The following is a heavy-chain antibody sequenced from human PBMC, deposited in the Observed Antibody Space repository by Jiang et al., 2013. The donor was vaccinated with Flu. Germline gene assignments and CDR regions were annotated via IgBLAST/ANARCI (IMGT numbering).Heavy chain of an antibody. CDR1: GDSISNGNYY. J-gene: IGHJ6*02. CDR2: IYYSGST. Sequence: SLTCSVSGDSISNGNYYWNWIRQSPGKGLEWIGYIYYSGSTHFNPSLKSRVTISGDTSKNHFSLRLTSVTAADTAVYYCARSDYYYYGVDVWGQGTTVIVSS. CDR3: ARSDYYYYGVDV. V-gene: IGHV4-30-4*01.